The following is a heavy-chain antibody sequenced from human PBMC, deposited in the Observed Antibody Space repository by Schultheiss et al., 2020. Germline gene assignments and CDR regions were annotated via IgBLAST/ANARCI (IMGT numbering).Heavy chain of an antibody. D-gene: IGHD6-6*01. CDR2: IWYDGSNK. Sequence: GESLKISCAASGFTFSSYGMHWVRQAPGKGLEWVAVIWYDGSNKYYADSVKGRFTISRDNSKNTLYLQMNSLRAEDTAVYYCARDLSSSSSRGMYYYYGMDVWGQGTTVTVS. CDR3: ARDLSSSSSRGMYYYYGMDV. V-gene: IGHV3-33*01. CDR1: GFTFSSYG. J-gene: IGHJ6*02.